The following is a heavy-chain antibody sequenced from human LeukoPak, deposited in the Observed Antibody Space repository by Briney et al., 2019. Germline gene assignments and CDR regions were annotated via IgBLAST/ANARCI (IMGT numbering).Heavy chain of an antibody. J-gene: IGHJ5*02. Sequence: SETLSLTCAVYGGSFSGYYWSWVRQPPGKGLEWIGEINHSGSTNYNPSLKSRVTISVDTSKNQFSLKLSSVTAADTAVYYCARSEVVPAVFQIFDPWGQGTLVTVSS. V-gene: IGHV4-34*01. D-gene: IGHD2-15*01. CDR3: ARSEVVPAVFQIFDP. CDR1: GGSFSGYY. CDR2: INHSGST.